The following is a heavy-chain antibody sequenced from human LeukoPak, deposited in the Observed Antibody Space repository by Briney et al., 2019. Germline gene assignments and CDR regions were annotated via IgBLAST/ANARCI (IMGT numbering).Heavy chain of an antibody. V-gene: IGHV1-46*01. CDR2: INPSGGST. D-gene: IGHD5-24*01. J-gene: IGHJ3*02. CDR3: ARGRDGYNWDAFDI. Sequence: ASVKVSCKASGYTFTSYYIHWVRQAPGQGLEWMGMINPSGGSTTYTQKFQGRVTMTSDTSTSTVYMELSSLRFEDTAVYYCARGRDGYNWDAFDIWGQGTTVTVSS. CDR1: GYTFTSYY.